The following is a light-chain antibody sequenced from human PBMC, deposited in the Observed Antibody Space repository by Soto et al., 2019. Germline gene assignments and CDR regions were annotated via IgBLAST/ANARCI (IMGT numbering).Light chain of an antibody. CDR3: CSYAHYRLL. J-gene: IGLJ2*01. V-gene: IGLV2-23*01. CDR2: EGT. CDR1: SSDVGSYNL. Sequence: QSALTQPASVSGSPGQSITISCTGTSSDVGSYNLVSWYQQHPGKAPKLMIYEGTKRPSGVASRFSGSKSGNTASLTISGLQAEDEAAYYCCSYAHYRLLFGGGTKLTVL.